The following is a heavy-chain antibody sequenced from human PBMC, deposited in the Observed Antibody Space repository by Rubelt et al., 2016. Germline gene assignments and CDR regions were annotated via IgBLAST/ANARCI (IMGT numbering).Heavy chain of an antibody. V-gene: IGHV1-69*01. CDR1: GGTFNSYA. CDR3: ARTERWLQIERLGYYYYGMDV. CDR2: IIPIFGTA. Sequence: VKVSCKASGGTFNSYAISWVRQAPGQGLEWMGGIIPIFGTANYAQKFQGRVTITADESTSTAYMELSSLRSEDTAVYYCARTERWLQIERLGYYYYGMDVWGQGTTVTASS. D-gene: IGHD5-24*01. J-gene: IGHJ6*02.